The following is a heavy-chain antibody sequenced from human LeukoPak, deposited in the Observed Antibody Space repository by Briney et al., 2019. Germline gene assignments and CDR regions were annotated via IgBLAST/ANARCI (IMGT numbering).Heavy chain of an antibody. CDR3: TKGKGDQGWF. D-gene: IGHD2-15*01. CDR1: GFTFSDYA. V-gene: IGHV3-49*03. CDR2: IRSKGTT. Sequence: GGSLRLSCTASGFTFSDYAMSWFRQAPGKGLEWVGFIRSKGTTEYAASVKGRFTISRDDSKSIAYLQMNSLKTEDTAVYYCTKGKGDQGWFWGQGTLVTVSS. J-gene: IGHJ4*02.